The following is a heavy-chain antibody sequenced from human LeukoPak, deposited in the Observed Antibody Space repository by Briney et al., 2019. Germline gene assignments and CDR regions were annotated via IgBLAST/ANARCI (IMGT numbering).Heavy chain of an antibody. Sequence: SETLSLTCTVSGGSISSGSYYWSWIRQPAGKGLEWIGRIYTSGSTNYNPSLKSRVTISVDTSKNQFSLKLSSVTAADTAVYYCARGPSVNYYDFWSGFLHYMDVWGKGTTVTVSS. CDR2: IYTSGST. J-gene: IGHJ6*03. CDR1: GGSISSGSYY. D-gene: IGHD3-3*01. V-gene: IGHV4-61*02. CDR3: ARGPSVNYYDFWSGFLHYMDV.